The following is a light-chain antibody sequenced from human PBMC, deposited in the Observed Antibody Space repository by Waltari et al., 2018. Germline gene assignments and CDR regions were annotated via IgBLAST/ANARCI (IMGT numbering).Light chain of an antibody. J-gene: IGLJ2*01. V-gene: IGLV3-10*01. CDR3: YATDSTGNHVV. Sequence: SYELTQPPSVSVSPGQTARITCSGDALPKKYAFWYQQKSGPAPVLIIYDDNKRPSGIPERFAGSSSGTMATLTISGAQVEEEADYYCYATDSTGNHVVFGGGTKLTVL. CDR1: ALPKKY. CDR2: DDN.